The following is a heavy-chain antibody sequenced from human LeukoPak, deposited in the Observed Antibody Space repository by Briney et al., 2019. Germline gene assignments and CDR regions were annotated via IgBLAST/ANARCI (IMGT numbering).Heavy chain of an antibody. CDR1: GFTFSTYW. V-gene: IGHV3-7*01. Sequence: PGGSLRLSRAASGFTFSTYWMSWVRQAPGNVLEWVGIIKQDGSEKYYVDSVKGRFTISRDNAKNSLYLQMNSLRAEDTAVYYCARDEFLGGQGTLVTVSS. D-gene: IGHD3-3*01. J-gene: IGHJ4*02. CDR2: IKQDGSEK. CDR3: ARDEFL.